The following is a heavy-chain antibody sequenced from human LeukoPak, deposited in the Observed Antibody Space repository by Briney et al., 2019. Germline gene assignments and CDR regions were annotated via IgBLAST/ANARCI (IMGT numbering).Heavy chain of an antibody. CDR3: GRDPDRLLVFGLDV. D-gene: IGHD3-3*01. Sequence: GGSLRLSCAASGFTFNNYVVHWVRQTPSKGLEWMAVISQDGTSKNYADSVKGRFSISRDNSKDMVSLQMDSLTPADSAIYFCGRDPDRLLVFGLDVWGQGTTVIVSS. CDR1: GFTFNNYV. V-gene: IGHV3-30-3*01. CDR2: ISQDGTSK. J-gene: IGHJ6*02.